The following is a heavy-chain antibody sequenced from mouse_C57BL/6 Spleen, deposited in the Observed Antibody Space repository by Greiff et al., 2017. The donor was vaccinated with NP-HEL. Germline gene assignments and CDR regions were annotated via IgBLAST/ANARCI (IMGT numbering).Heavy chain of an antibody. CDR1: GYAFTNYL. V-gene: IGHV1-54*01. J-gene: IGHJ3*01. D-gene: IGHD1-1*01. CDR3: ASTDYGSSPWFAY. Sequence: QVQLQQSGAELVRPGTSVKVSCKASGYAFTNYLIEWVKQRPGQGLEWIGVINPGSGGTNYNEKFKGKVTLTADKSYSTAYMQLSSLTSENSAVYVCASTDYGSSPWFAYWGQGTLVTVAA. CDR2: INPGSGGT.